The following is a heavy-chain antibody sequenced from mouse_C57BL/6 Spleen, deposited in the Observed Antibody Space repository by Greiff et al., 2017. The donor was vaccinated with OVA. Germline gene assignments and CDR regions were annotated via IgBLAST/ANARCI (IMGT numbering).Heavy chain of an antibody. CDR3: ARGYGSSYGDYAMDY. V-gene: IGHV1-69*01. D-gene: IGHD1-1*01. J-gene: IGHJ4*01. CDR1: GYTFTSYW. CDR2: IDPSDSYT. Sequence: VQLQQPGAELVMPGASVKLSCKASGYTFTSYWMHWVKQRPGQGLEWIGEIDPSDSYTNYNQKFKGKSTLTVDKSSSTAYMQLSSLTSEDSAVYYCARGYGSSYGDYAMDYWGQGTSVTVSS.